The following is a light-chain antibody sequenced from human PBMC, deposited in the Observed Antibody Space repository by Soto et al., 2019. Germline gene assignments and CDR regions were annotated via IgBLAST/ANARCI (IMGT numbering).Light chain of an antibody. J-gene: IGLJ3*02. CDR1: RSDVGSYNL. CDR2: EGS. Sequence: QSVLTKPACVSGSRGQSITISCTGTRSDVGSYNLVSWYQQHPGKAPKLMIYEGSKRPSGVSNRFSGSKSGNTASLTISGLQAEDEADYYCCSYAGSSTWVFGGGTKLTAL. CDR3: CSYAGSSTWV. V-gene: IGLV2-23*01.